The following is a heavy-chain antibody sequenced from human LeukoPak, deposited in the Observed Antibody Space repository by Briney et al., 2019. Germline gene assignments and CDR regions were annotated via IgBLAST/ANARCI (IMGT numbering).Heavy chain of an antibody. D-gene: IGHD5-12*01. Sequence: VASVKVSCKASGYTFTSYYMHWVRQAPGQRLEWMGWINAGNGNTKYSQKFQGRVTITRDTSASTAYMELSSLRSEDTAVYYCARDKNIVATITNYYYGMDVWGQGTTVTVSS. CDR3: ARDKNIVATITNYYYGMDV. V-gene: IGHV1-3*01. J-gene: IGHJ6*02. CDR1: GYTFTSYY. CDR2: INAGNGNT.